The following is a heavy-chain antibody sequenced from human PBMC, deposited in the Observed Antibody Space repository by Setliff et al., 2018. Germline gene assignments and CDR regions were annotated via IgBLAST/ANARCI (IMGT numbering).Heavy chain of an antibody. Sequence: KASETLSLTCTVSGYSISSGYYWGWIRQPPGKGLEWIGGINHSGSTNYNPSLKSRVTISVDTSKNQFSLKLSSVTAADTALYYCTVYNTGSSKDHYWGQGTPVTVSS. CDR3: TVYNTGSSKDHY. V-gene: IGHV4-38-2*02. CDR2: INHSGST. J-gene: IGHJ4*02. D-gene: IGHD2-8*02. CDR1: GYSISSGYY.